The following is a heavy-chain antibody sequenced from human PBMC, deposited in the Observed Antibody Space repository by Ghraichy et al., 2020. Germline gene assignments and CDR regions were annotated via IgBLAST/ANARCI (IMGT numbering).Heavy chain of an antibody. V-gene: IGHV4-59*01. J-gene: IGHJ4*02. CDR1: GGSISNYY. Sequence: ETLSLTCTVSGGSISNYYWSWIRQPPGKGLEWIGFTHYSGSTNYNPSLKSRVTISVDTSKNQFSLKLNSVTAADTAVYYCARSYHCGGDCYSSYWGQGTLVTVSS. CDR3: ARSYHCGGDCYSSY. CDR2: THYSGST. D-gene: IGHD2-21*02.